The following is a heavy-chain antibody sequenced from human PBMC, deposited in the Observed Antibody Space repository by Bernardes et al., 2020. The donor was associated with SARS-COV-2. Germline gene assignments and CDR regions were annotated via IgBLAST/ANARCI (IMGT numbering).Heavy chain of an antibody. CDR1: GGSISSYY. D-gene: IGHD3-16*02. CDR2: IYYSGST. CDR3: AREILHLGELSFLNSGGAFDL. V-gene: IGHV4-59*01. J-gene: IGHJ3*01. Sequence: SETLSLTCTVSGGSISSYYWSWIRQPPGKGLEWIGYIYYSGSTNYNPSLKSRVTISVDTSKNQFSLKLSSVTAADTAVYYCAREILHLGELSFLNSGGAFDLWGQGTMLTVSS.